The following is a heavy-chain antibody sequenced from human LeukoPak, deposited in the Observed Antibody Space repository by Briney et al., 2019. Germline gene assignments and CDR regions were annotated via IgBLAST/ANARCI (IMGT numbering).Heavy chain of an antibody. CDR1: GYTFTSYD. V-gene: IGHV1-69*04. D-gene: IGHD5-12*01. CDR2: IIPILGIA. J-gene: IGHJ5*02. Sequence: SVKVSCKASGYTFTSYDISWVRQAPGQGLEWMGRIIPILGIANYAQKFQGRVTITADKSTSTAYMELSSLRSEDTAVYYCACLPCVGYSGQPWGQGTLVTVSS. CDR3: ACLPCVGYSGQP.